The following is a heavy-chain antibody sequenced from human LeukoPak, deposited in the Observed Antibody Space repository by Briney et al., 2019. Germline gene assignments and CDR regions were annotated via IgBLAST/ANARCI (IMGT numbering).Heavy chain of an antibody. D-gene: IGHD2-15*01. CDR1: GGSISSSSYY. CDR3: AVQTEASVLPDPAFDI. CDR2: IYYGGST. Sequence: SETLSLTRTVSGGSISSSSYYWGWIRQPPGKGLDWIGTIYYGGSTYYNPSLKSRVTISVDTSKNQFSLKLSSVTAADTAVYYCAVQTEASVLPDPAFDIWGQGTMVTVSS. V-gene: IGHV4-39*01. J-gene: IGHJ3*02.